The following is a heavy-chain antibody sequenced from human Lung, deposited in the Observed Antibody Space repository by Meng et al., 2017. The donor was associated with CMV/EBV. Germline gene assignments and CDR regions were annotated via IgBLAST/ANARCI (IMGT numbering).Heavy chain of an antibody. D-gene: IGHD3-10*01. J-gene: IGHJ6*02. V-gene: IGHV3-53*01. CDR3: TRVFGSGSQRYGGYYGMDV. CDR1: DINVSSNY. CDR2: IYSGGTT. Sequence: GEXXKISCAASDINVSSNYMSWVGQAPGEGLEVVSLIYSGGTTYHADSVKGRFTISRDNSKNTLYLQINSLRAEDTAVYYCTRVFGSGSQRYGGYYGMDVWGQGTXVTVSS.